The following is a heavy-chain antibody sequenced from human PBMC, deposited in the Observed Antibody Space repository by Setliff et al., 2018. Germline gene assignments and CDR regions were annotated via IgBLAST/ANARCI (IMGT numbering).Heavy chain of an antibody. Sequence: ASVKVSCKVYGYTLTEFSINWVRQAPGKGLEWMGDFDPRDGETIYAQKFQGRVTMTEDTSTDTAFMELSSLRSEDTAVYYCARCHGALLYDAFDIWG. V-gene: IGHV1-24*01. CDR2: FDPRDGET. CDR3: ARCHGALLYDAFDI. D-gene: IGHD4-17*01. J-gene: IGHJ3*02. CDR1: GYTLTEFS.